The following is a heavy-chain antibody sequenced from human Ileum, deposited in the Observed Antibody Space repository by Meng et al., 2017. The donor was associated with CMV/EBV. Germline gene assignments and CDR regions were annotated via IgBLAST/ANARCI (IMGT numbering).Heavy chain of an antibody. CDR3: ATNSEDY. D-gene: IGHD4-23*01. J-gene: IGHJ4*02. V-gene: IGHV4-34*01. Sequence: QGQLEQWGAGLLKPSETLSLTCAVYGGSFSDYYWIWIRQSPGKGLEWIGEVHHSGITNYNPSLKSRVTISVDTSKNQFFLKLTSVTAADTGLYYCATNSEDYWGQGTLVTVSS. CDR2: VHHSGIT. CDR1: GGSFSDYY.